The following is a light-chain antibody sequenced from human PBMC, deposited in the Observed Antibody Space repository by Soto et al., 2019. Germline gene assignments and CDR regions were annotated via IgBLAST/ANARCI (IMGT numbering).Light chain of an antibody. CDR3: QQYGSSLLT. CDR1: LSVSSEK. V-gene: IGKV3-20*01. CDR2: GAS. Sequence: EIVLTQSPGTLSLSPGERASLSCRASLSVSSEKLAWYQQKPGQAPRLLIFGASGRATGIPERFSGSGSGTDFSLTISRLEPEDSAVYYCQQYGSSLLTFGGGTKVDIK. J-gene: IGKJ4*01.